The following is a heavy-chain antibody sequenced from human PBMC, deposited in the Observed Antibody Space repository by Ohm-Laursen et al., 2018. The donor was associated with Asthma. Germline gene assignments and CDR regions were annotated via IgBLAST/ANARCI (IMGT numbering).Heavy chain of an antibody. CDR2: IRTSGTYT. CDR1: GFTFSGYY. D-gene: IGHD4-23*01. V-gene: IGHV3-11*06. Sequence: SLRLSCAASGFTFSGYYMTWIRQAPGKGLEWVAYIRTSGTYTNYADSVKGRFTISRDNAKNSLYLQMNSLGAEDTAVYYCARERDNGGKGGYFDFWGQGTLGTVSS. CDR3: ARERDNGGKGGYFDF. J-gene: IGHJ4*02.